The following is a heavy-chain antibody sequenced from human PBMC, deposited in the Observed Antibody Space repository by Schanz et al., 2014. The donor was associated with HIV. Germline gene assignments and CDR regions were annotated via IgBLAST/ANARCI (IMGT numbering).Heavy chain of an antibody. D-gene: IGHD4-17*01. J-gene: IGHJ4*02. CDR3: ARQGLRFSFWLDY. CDR1: GFTFSNYG. CDR2: IWYDGSNK. V-gene: IGHV3-33*01. Sequence: QVQLVESGGGVVQPGRSLRLSCTASGFTFSNYGMHWVRQAPGKGLEGGAAIWYDGSNKFYADSGKGRFTISRDNSKNTLYLQMNNLRAEDTAVYGCARQGLRFSFWLDYWGQGTPVTVS.